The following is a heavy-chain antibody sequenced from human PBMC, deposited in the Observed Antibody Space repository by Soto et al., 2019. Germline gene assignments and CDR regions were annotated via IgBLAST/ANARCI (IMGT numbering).Heavy chain of an antibody. J-gene: IGHJ5*02. CDR2: MNPNSGNT. V-gene: IGHV1-8*01. CDR3: ARSIRWYPNEYNWFDP. D-gene: IGHD2-21*01. CDR1: GYTFTSYD. Sequence: GASVKVSCKASGYTFTSYDINWVRQATGQGLEWMGWMNPNSGNTGYAQKFQGRVTMTRNTSISTAYMELSSLRSEDTAVYYCARSIRWYPNEYNWFDPWGQGTLVTVSS.